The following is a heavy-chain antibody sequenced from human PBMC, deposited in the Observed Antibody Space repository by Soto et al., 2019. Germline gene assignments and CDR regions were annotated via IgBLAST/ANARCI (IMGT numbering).Heavy chain of an antibody. V-gene: IGHV1-18*01. J-gene: IGHJ4*02. Sequence: QVQLVQSGAEVKKPGASVKVSCKASGYTFTSYGISWVRQAPGQGLEWLGWISAYNGNTNYAQKLHGRVTMTTDTSTSTAYMELRSLRSDDTAVYYCARNPADYSSGWYVSDYWGQGTLVTVSS. CDR2: ISAYNGNT. CDR3: ARNPADYSSGWYVSDY. D-gene: IGHD6-19*01. CDR1: GYTFTSYG.